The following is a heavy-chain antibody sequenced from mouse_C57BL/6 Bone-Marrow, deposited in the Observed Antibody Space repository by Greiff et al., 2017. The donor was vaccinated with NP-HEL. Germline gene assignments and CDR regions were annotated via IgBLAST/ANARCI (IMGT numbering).Heavy chain of an antibody. V-gene: IGHV14-3*01. CDR1: GFNIKNTY. Sequence: EVKLMESVAELVRPGASVKLSCTASGFNIKNTYMHWVKQRPEQGLEWIGRIDPANGNTKYAPKFPGKATITADTSSNTASLQLSSLTSEDTAIYYCARSPGGSYGYFDVWGTGTTVTVSS. CDR3: ARSPGGSYGYFDV. D-gene: IGHD1-1*02. J-gene: IGHJ1*03. CDR2: IDPANGNT.